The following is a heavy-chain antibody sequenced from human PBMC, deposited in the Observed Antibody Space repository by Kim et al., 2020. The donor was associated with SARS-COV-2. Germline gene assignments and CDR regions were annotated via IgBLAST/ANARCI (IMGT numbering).Heavy chain of an antibody. CDR3: AGGDILTGYYTLWAHYYYGMDV. V-gene: IGHV3-33*01. CDR2: IWYDGSNK. Sequence: GGSLRLSCAASGFTFSSYGMHWVRQAPGKGLEWVAVIWYDGSNKYYADSVKGRFTISRDNSKNTLYLQMNSLRAEDTAVYYCAGGDILTGYYTLWAHYYYGMDVWGQGTTVTVSS. D-gene: IGHD3-9*01. J-gene: IGHJ6*02. CDR1: GFTFSSYG.